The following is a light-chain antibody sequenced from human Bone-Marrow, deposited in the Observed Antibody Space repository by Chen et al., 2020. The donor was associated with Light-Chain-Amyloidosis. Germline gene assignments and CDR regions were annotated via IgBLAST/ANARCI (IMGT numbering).Light chain of an antibody. CDR2: RDT. Sequence: SYELTQPPSVSVSPVQTARINCSGDDLPTKYAYWYQQKPGQAPVLVIHRDTERPSGISERFSGSSSGTTATLTISGVQAEDEAYYHCQSADSSGTYEVIFGGGTKLTVL. J-gene: IGLJ2*01. CDR3: QSADSSGTYEVI. V-gene: IGLV3-25*03. CDR1: DLPTKY.